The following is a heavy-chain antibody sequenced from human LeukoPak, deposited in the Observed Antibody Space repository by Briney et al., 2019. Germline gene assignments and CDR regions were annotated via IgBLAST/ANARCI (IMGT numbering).Heavy chain of an antibody. D-gene: IGHD5-18*01. Sequence: GGSLRLSCVGYGFTFRASPVHWVRQTPERGLEWVALISYGGSPRYYADFVKGRFTISRGDSRNTVYLQMNSLRGDDTALYFCATAGGYSYGSRFDRWGQGTLVTVSS. J-gene: IGHJ4*02. CDR1: GFTFRASP. V-gene: IGHV3-30*04. CDR2: ISYGGSPR. CDR3: ATAGGYSYGSRFDR.